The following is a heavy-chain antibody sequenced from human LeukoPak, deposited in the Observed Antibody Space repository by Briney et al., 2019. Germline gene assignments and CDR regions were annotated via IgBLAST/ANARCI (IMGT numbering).Heavy chain of an antibody. J-gene: IGHJ4*02. CDR1: GGSFSGYY. CDR3: ARGYYYRIYFDY. Sequence: PSETLSLTCAVYGGSFSGYYWSWIRQPPGKGLEWIGEINHSGSTNYNPSLKSRVTISVDTSKNQFSLKLSSVTAADTAVYYCARGYYYRIYFDYWGQGTLVTVSS. V-gene: IGHV4-34*01. D-gene: IGHD3-10*01. CDR2: INHSGST.